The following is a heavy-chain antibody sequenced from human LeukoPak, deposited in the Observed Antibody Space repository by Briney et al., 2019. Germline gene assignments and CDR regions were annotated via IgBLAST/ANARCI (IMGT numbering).Heavy chain of an antibody. CDR1: GFYFTDYA. CDR2: VSGNGDTK. Sequence: SGGSLRISCAASGFYFTDYAMSWARQAPGKGLEWLSAVSGNGDTKDYVDSVKGRFTISRDNSKNTLYLQMNSLRAEDTAVYYCVRLNWRRKAFDVWGQGTMVTVSS. J-gene: IGHJ3*01. D-gene: IGHD1-20*01. V-gene: IGHV3-23*01. CDR3: VRLNWRRKAFDV.